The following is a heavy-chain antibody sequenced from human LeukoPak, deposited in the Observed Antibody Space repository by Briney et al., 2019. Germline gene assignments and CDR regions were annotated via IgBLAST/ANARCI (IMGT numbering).Heavy chain of an antibody. Sequence: TGGSLRLSCAASGFTYSTYAMAWVRRAPGKGLEWMGIIYPSDSDTKYSPSFKGQVTISADKSISTAYLQWTSLKASTTAIYYCARRVQRRFDYWGQGTLVTVSS. V-gene: IGHV5-51*01. CDR1: GFTYSTYA. J-gene: IGHJ4*02. CDR3: ARRVQRRFDY. CDR2: IYPSDSDT.